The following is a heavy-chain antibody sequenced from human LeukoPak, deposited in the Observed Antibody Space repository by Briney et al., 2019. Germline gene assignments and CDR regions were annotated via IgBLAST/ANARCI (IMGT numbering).Heavy chain of an antibody. D-gene: IGHD3-3*01. CDR3: ASGFLDDFWSGHF. CDR1: GFTFSTHW. Sequence: GGSLRLSCAASGFTFSTHWMSWVRQAPGKGLEWVANIKEDGSQKYYVDSVKGGFTISRDNAKNSLYLQMNRLRAEDTAVYYCASGFLDDFWSGHFWGQGTLVTVSS. V-gene: IGHV3-7*01. CDR2: IKEDGSQK. J-gene: IGHJ4*02.